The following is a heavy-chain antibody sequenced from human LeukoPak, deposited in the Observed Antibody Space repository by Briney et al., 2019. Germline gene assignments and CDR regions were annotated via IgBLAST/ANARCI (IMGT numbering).Heavy chain of an antibody. CDR3: ARGGWYPESFQH. V-gene: IGHV4-59*01. CDR2: IYYSGST. CDR1: GGSISSYY. J-gene: IGHJ1*01. D-gene: IGHD6-19*01. Sequence: SETLSLTCTVSGGSISSYYWNWIRQPPGKGLEWIGYIYYSGSTNYNPSLKSRVTISVDTSKDQFSLKLSSVTAADTAVYYCARGGWYPESFQHWGQGTLVTVSS.